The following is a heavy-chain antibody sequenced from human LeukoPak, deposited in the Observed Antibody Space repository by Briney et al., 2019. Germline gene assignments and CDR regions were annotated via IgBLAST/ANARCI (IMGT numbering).Heavy chain of an antibody. V-gene: IGHV1-69*04. CDR1: GYTFTSYG. CDR2: IIPILGIA. Sequence: ASVKVSCKASGYTFTSYGISWVRQAPGQGLEWMGRIIPILGIANYAQKFQGRVTITADKSTSTAYMELSSLRSEDTAVYYCARDSEWELFDSWGQGTLVTVSS. J-gene: IGHJ4*02. CDR3: ARDSEWELFDS. D-gene: IGHD1-26*01.